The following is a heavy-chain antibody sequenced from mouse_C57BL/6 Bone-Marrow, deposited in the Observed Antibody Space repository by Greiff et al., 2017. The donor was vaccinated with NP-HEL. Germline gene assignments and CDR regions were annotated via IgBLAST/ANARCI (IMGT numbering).Heavy chain of an antibody. CDR3: ARERGFNCAWFAY. J-gene: IGHJ3*01. Sequence: EVQRVESGGGLVKPGGSLKLSCAASGFTFSSYAMSWVRQTPEKRLEWVATISDGGSYTYYPDNVKGRFTISRDNAKNNLYLQMSHLKSEDTAMYYCARERGFNCAWFAYWGQGTLVTVSA. D-gene: IGHD4-1*01. V-gene: IGHV5-4*01. CDR1: GFTFSSYA. CDR2: ISDGGSYT.